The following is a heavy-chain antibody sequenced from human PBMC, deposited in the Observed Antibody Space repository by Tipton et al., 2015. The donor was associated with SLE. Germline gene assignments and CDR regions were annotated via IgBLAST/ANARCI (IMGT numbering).Heavy chain of an antibody. J-gene: IGHJ1*01. CDR1: GYTFTSYG. CDR2: ISAYNGNT. CDR3: ARDRQHQQRVEYFQH. V-gene: IGHV1-18*01. D-gene: IGHD1/OR15-1a*01. Sequence: QSGAEVKKPGASVKVSCKASGYTFTSYGISWVRQAPGQGLEWMGWISAYNGNTNYAQKLQGRVTMTTDTSTSTAYMELRSLRSDDPAVYYCARDRQHQQRVEYFQHWGQGTLVTVSS.